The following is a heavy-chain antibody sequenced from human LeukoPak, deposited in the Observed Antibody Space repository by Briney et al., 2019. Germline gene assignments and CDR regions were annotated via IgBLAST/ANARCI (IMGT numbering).Heavy chain of an antibody. Sequence: PGRSLRLSCAASGFTFSSYAMHWFRQAPDKGLEWVAVISYDGSNKYYADSVKGRFTISRDNSKNTLYLQMNSLRAEDTAVYYCARVKGSSTFDYWGQGTLVTVSS. CDR1: GFTFSSYA. CDR3: ARVKGSSTFDY. J-gene: IGHJ4*02. D-gene: IGHD2-2*01. CDR2: ISYDGSNK. V-gene: IGHV3-30-3*01.